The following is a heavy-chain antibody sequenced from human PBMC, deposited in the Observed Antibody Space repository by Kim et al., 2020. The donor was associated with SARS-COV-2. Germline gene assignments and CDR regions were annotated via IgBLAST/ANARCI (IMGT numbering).Heavy chain of an antibody. V-gene: IGHV1-46*01. CDR1: GYTFTSYY. Sequence: VKVSCKASGYTFTSYYMHWVRQAPGQGLEWMGIINPSGGSTSYAQKFQGRVTMTRDTSTSTVYMELSSLRSEDTAVYYCARDRESWCSSTSCYSDNWFDPWGQGTLVTVSS. CDR2: INPSGGST. CDR3: ARDRESWCSSTSCYSDNWFDP. D-gene: IGHD2-2*01. J-gene: IGHJ5*02.